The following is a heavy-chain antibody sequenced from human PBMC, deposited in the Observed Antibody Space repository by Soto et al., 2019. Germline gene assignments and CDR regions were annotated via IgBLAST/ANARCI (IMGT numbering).Heavy chain of an antibody. CDR2: ISYDGNNK. CDR1: GFTFSSYG. V-gene: IGHV3-30*18. CDR3: AKDQGGYAPWAYYYYGMDV. J-gene: IGHJ6*02. D-gene: IGHD5-12*01. Sequence: PGGSLRLSCAASGFTFSSYGMHWVRQAPGKGLEWVAVISYDGNNKYYADSVKGRITISRDNSKNTLYLQMNSLRAEDTALYYCAKDQGGYAPWAYYYYGMDVWGQGTTVTVSS.